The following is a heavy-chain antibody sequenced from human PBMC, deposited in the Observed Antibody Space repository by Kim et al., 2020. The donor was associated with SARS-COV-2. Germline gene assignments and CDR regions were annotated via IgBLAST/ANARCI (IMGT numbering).Heavy chain of an antibody. Sequence: SVKGRFTISRDNSKNTLYLQMNSLRAEATAVYYCARDPPTVAGLYYFDYWGQGTLVTVSS. J-gene: IGHJ4*02. CDR3: ARDPPTVAGLYYFDY. V-gene: IGHV3-66*01. D-gene: IGHD6-19*01.